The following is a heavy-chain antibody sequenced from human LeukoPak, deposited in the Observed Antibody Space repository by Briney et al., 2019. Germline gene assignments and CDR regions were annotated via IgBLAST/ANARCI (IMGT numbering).Heavy chain of an antibody. J-gene: IGHJ4*02. CDR3: ARADYDSSGYYYFDY. D-gene: IGHD3-22*01. V-gene: IGHV4-34*01. Sequence: SETLSLTCAVYGGSFSGYYWSWIRQPPGKGREWIGEINHSGSTNYNPSLKSRVTISVDTSKNQFSLKLSSVTAADTAVYYCARADYDSSGYYYFDYWGQGTLVTVSS. CDR2: INHSGST. CDR1: GGSFSGYY.